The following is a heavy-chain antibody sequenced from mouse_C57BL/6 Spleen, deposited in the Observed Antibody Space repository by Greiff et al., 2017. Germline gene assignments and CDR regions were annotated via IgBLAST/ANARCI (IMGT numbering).Heavy chain of an antibody. CDR2: IYPGDGDT. V-gene: IGHV1-82*01. CDR3: ARYLITSVVEGYAY. J-gene: IGHJ3*01. Sequence: QVHVKQSGPELVKPGASVKISCKASGYAFSSSWMNWVKQMPGKGLEWIGRIYPGDGDTNYNGKFKGKATLTADKSSNTAYMVLSRLTSWDSEVYVCARYLITSVVEGYAYWGQGTLVTVSA. D-gene: IGHD1-1*01. CDR1: GYAFSSSW.